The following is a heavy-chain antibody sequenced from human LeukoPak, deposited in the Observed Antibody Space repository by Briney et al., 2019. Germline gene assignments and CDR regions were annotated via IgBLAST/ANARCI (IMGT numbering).Heavy chain of an antibody. J-gene: IGHJ3*02. CDR3: ARVGTGSWFGAFDI. D-gene: IGHD6-25*01. CDR1: GCSFIGNY. Sequence: ASVKISCRASGCSFIGNYMHWGRQAPGQGGEWMGRINPNSGGTNYAQKFQGRVTMTRDTSISTAYMELSRLRSDDTAVYYCARVGTGSWFGAFDIWGQGTMVTVSS. V-gene: IGHV1-2*06. CDR2: INPNSGGT.